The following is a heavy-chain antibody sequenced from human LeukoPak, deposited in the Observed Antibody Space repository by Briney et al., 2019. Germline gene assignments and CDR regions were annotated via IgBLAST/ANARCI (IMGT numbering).Heavy chain of an antibody. CDR2: ISGSGGST. J-gene: IGHJ4*02. Sequence: GGSLRLSCAASGFTFSSYAMSWVRQAPGKRLEWVSGISGSGGSTYYAESVKGRCAISRDNSKKTLFLQMNSLRAEDTAVYYCAKGSNNYPDNFDYWGQGTLVTVSS. CDR3: AKGSNNYPDNFDY. V-gene: IGHV3-23*01. CDR1: GFTFSSYA. D-gene: IGHD1-1*01.